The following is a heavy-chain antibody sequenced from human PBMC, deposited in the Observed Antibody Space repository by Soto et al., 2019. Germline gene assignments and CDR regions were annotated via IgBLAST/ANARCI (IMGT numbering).Heavy chain of an antibody. Sequence: QVQLVQSGAEEKKPGASVKVSCKASGYTFTSYGISWVRQAPGQGLEWMRWISAYNGNTNYAQKLQGRVTMTTDTSTSTAYMELRSLRSDDTAVYYCAAISRDQSGNNWFDPWGQGTLVTVSS. CDR3: AAISRDQSGNNWFDP. D-gene: IGHD3-10*01. J-gene: IGHJ5*02. CDR1: GYTFTSYG. CDR2: ISAYNGNT. V-gene: IGHV1-18*01.